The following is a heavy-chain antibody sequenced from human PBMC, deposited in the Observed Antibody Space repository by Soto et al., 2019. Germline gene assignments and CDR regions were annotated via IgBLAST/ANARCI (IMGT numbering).Heavy chain of an antibody. CDR3: AKNWDTTSSSSSH. CDR2: ISGSGGST. V-gene: IGHV3-23*01. CDR1: VFTFTTYA. J-gene: IGHJ4*02. D-gene: IGHD6-6*01. Sequence: LXXSCAASVFTFTTYAMSWVRQAPGKGLEWVSAISGSGGSTYYADSVKGRFTISRDNSKNTLYLQMHSLRAEDTAVYYCAKNWDTTSSSSSHWGQGTLVTVSS.